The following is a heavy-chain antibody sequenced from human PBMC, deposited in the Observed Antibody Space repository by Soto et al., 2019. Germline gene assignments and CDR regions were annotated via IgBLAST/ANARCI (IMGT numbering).Heavy chain of an antibody. Sequence: SETLSLTWTVSAGSLSRGGYFLCWILHHTRKGLEWIWYIYYSVSTYYNPSLKSRVTISVDTSKNQFSLKLSSVTASDTAVYYCARDRYCTNGVCFGYWGQGTLVTVSS. J-gene: IGHJ4*02. CDR1: AGSLSRGGYF. D-gene: IGHD2-8*01. V-gene: IGHV4-31*02. CDR2: IYYSVST. CDR3: ARDRYCTNGVCFGY.